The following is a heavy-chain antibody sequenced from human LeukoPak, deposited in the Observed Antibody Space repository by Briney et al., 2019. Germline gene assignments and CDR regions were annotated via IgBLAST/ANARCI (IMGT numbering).Heavy chain of an antibody. CDR1: GGSISSYY. Sequence: PSETLSLTCTVSGGSISSYYWSWVRQPPGKGLEWIGEINHSGSTNYNPSLKSRVTISVDKSKNQFSLKLSSVTAADTAVYYCARAAAGPKEAAFDIWGQGTMVTVSS. CDR2: INHSGST. J-gene: IGHJ3*02. CDR3: ARAAAGPKEAAFDI. V-gene: IGHV4-34*01. D-gene: IGHD6-13*01.